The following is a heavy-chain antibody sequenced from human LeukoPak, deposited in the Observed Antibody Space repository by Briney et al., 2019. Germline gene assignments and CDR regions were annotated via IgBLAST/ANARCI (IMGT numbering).Heavy chain of an antibody. CDR2: ISGSGGST. Sequence: GGSLRLSCAASGFSFSRYWMNWVRQAPGKGLEWVSAISGSGGSTYYADSVKGRFTISRDNSKNTLYLQMNSLRAEDTAVYYCAKKEGRMVRGGSPDYWGQGTLVTVSS. V-gene: IGHV3-23*01. CDR1: GFSFSRYW. J-gene: IGHJ4*02. CDR3: AKKEGRMVRGGSPDY. D-gene: IGHD3-10*01.